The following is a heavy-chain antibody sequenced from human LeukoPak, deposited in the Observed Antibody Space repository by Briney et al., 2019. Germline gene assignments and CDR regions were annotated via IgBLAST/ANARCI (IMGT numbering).Heavy chain of an antibody. V-gene: IGHV5-51*01. J-gene: IGHJ4*02. Sequence: GESLKISCKGSEYSFTNFWIGWVRQMPGKGLEWIGIIYPGDSETKYSPSFQGQVTISVDKSISTAYLQWSSLKASDTAMYYCARQTYCGGDCYLSFDYWGQGTLVTVSS. CDR2: IYPGDSET. D-gene: IGHD2-21*01. CDR1: EYSFTNFW. CDR3: ARQTYCGGDCYLSFDY.